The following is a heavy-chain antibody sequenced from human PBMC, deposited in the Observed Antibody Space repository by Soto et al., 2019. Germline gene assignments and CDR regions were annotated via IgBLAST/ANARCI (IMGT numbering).Heavy chain of an antibody. J-gene: IGHJ6*02. CDR3: TRHGWALCWYSSSRYYDYGSDC. D-gene: IGHD6-6*01. V-gene: IGHV3-73*01. Sequence: GGSLRLSCAASGFTFRGSAMHWVRQASGKGLEWVGRIRSKANSYAPADAGSVKGRFTISRDDSKNTAYLQMNCLKTEDMAVYYCTRHGWALCWYSSSRYYDYGSDCWGQGTRVTVS. CDR2: IRSKANSYAP. CDR1: GFTFRGSA.